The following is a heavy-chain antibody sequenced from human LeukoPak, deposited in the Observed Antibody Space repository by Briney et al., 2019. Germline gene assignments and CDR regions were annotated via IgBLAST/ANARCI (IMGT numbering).Heavy chain of an antibody. CDR3: ARGPNGWWLRDGYYYYMDV. D-gene: IGHD2-15*01. V-gene: IGHV4-59*01. Sequence: SETLSLTCTVSGGSISSYYWSWIRQPPGKGLEWIGYIYYSGSTNYNPSLKSRATISVDTSKNQFSLKLSSVTAADTAVYYCARGPNGWWLRDGYYYYMDVWGKGTTVTVSS. CDR1: GGSISSYY. CDR2: IYYSGST. J-gene: IGHJ6*03.